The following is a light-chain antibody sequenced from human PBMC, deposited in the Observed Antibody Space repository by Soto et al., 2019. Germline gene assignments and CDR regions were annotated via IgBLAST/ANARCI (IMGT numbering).Light chain of an antibody. CDR1: SSNIGNNY. CDR3: GAWDDSLSAV. Sequence: QSVLTQPPSVSAGPGQKVTISCSGSSSNIGNNYVSWYQQLPGTAPKLLIYDNNKRPSGIPDRFSGSKSGTSATLGITGLQTGDEADYYCGAWDDSLSAVFGGGTKVTVL. V-gene: IGLV1-51*01. J-gene: IGLJ2*01. CDR2: DNN.